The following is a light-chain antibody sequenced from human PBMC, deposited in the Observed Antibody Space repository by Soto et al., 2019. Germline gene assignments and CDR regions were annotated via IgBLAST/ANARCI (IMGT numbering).Light chain of an antibody. Sequence: DVLMTQSPSALSASVGDRVTITCRASQSVSTWLAWYQQKPGEAPKLLIFDASTLQSGVPSRFSGSGSGTEFTLTIASLQPGDLGTYYCQQYDSYPFTFGQGTKLEIK. CDR1: QSVSTW. V-gene: IGKV1-5*01. CDR2: DAS. J-gene: IGKJ2*01. CDR3: QQYDSYPFT.